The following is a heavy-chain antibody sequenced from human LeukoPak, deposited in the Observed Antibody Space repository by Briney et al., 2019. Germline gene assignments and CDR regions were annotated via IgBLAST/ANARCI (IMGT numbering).Heavy chain of an antibody. CDR3: ARDHGRYATDY. CDR1: GYSFTGYY. CDR2: INPNSVGT. V-gene: IGHV1-2*02. J-gene: IGHJ4*02. D-gene: IGHD1-26*01. Sequence: ASVKVSCKASGYSFTGYYIHWVRLAPGQGLKRMGWINPNSVGTNYAQEFQGRFTMTGDTSISTAYMELSWLRSDDTAVYYCARDHGRYATDYWGQGTLVTVSS.